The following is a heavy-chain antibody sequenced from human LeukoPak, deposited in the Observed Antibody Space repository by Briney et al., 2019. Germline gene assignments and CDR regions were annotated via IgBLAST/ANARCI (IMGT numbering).Heavy chain of an antibody. CDR2: IKQDGSEK. CDR1: GFTFSSYW. J-gene: IGHJ4*02. V-gene: IGHV3-7*01. Sequence: PGGSLRLSCAASGFTFSSYWMSWVRQAPGKGLEWVANIKQDGSEKYYVDSVKGRFTISRDNAKNSLYLQMNSLRAEDTAVYYCARPRHDFWSGYPYYFDYWGQGTLVTVSS. CDR3: ARPRHDFWSGYPYYFDY. D-gene: IGHD3-3*01.